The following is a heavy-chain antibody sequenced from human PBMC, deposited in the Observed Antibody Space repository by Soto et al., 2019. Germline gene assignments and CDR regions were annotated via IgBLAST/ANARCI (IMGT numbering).Heavy chain of an antibody. J-gene: IGHJ4*02. CDR3: AKAGYSSGWYFSGYYFDY. D-gene: IGHD6-19*01. Sequence: PGGSLRLSCAASGFTFSSYAMSWVRQAPGKGLEWVSAISGSGGSTYYADSVKGRFTISRDNSKNTLYLQMNSLRAEDTAVYYCAKAGYSSGWYFSGYYFDYWGQGTLVTVSS. CDR2: ISGSGGST. CDR1: GFTFSSYA. V-gene: IGHV3-23*01.